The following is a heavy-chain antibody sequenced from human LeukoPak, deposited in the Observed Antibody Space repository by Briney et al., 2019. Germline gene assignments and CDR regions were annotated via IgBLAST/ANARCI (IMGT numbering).Heavy chain of an antibody. CDR3: VCGWYFDY. V-gene: IGHV3-23*01. J-gene: IGHJ4*02. CDR1: GFTFSSYA. CDR2: INDRGDTT. Sequence: GGSLRLSCAGSGFTFSSYAMSWVRQAPGEGLEWVSTINDRGDTTYNADSVKGRFTISRDSSKNTLFLQMSGLRAEDTAVYYCVCGWYFDYWGQGTLVTVSS. D-gene: IGHD6-19*01.